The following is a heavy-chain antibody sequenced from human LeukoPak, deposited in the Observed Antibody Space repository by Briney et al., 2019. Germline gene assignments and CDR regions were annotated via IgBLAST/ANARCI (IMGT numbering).Heavy chain of an antibody. CDR2: ISSSSSYI. J-gene: IGHJ4*02. V-gene: IGHV3-21*01. CDR1: GFTFSSYS. Sequence: GGSLRLSCAASGFTFSSYSMNWVRQAPGKGLEWISSISSSSSYIYYADSVKGRFTISRDNAKNSPYLQSLYLQMNSLRAEDTAVYYCARAHYSSFDYWGQGTLVTVSS. D-gene: IGHD3-22*01. CDR3: ARAHYSSFDY.